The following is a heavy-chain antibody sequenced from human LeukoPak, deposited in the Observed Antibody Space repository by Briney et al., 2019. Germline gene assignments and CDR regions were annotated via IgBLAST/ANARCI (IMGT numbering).Heavy chain of an antibody. CDR3: AKRAMTYSTAVPRHFDY. CDR1: GFTFSSYA. CDR2: ISGSGGST. V-gene: IGHV3-23*01. Sequence: AGGSLRLSSAASGFTFSSYAMSGVRQAPGKGLEWVSAISGSGGSTYYADSVKGRFTISRDNSKNTLYLQMNSLRAEDTAVYYCAKRAMTYSTAVPRHFDYWGQGTLVTVSS. D-gene: IGHD6-13*01. J-gene: IGHJ4*02.